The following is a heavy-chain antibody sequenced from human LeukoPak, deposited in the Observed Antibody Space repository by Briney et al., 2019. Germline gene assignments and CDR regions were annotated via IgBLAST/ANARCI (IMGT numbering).Heavy chain of an antibody. Sequence: GGSLRLSCVASGFTVSSYYMSWVRQAPGKGLEWVSIIYRDGSTSYADSVKGRFTISRDNSKNTLYLQMNSLRADDTAVYYCAKVATWTYFDSWGQGTLVTVSS. CDR1: GFTVSSYY. D-gene: IGHD3/OR15-3a*01. J-gene: IGHJ4*02. CDR3: AKVATWTYFDS. V-gene: IGHV3-53*01. CDR2: IYRDGST.